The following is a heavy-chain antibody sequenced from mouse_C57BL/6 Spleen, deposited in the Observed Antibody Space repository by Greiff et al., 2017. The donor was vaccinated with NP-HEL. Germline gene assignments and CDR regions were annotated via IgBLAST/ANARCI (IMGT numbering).Heavy chain of an antibody. CDR1: GYTLTSYT. CDR2: INPSSGYT. V-gene: IGHV1-4*01. Sequence: QVQLQQSGAELARPGASVKMSCKASGYTLTSYTMHWVKQRPGQGLEWIGYINPSSGYTKYNQKFKDKATLTADNSSSPAYMQRSSMTSEDSAVYYCARGPYHLECYFDYWGQGTTLTVSS. J-gene: IGHJ2*01. D-gene: IGHD5-1-1*01. CDR3: ARGPYHLECYFDY.